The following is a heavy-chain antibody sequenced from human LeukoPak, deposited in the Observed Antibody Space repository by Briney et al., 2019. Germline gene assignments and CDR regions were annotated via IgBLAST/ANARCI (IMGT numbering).Heavy chain of an antibody. Sequence: ASVKVSCMASGGTFSSYAISWVRQAPGQGLEWMGRIIPIFGIANYAQKFQGRVTITADKSTSTAYMELSSLRSEDTAVYYCARAGEDIVVVPEWFDPWGQGTLVTVSS. CDR1: GGTFSSYA. V-gene: IGHV1-69*04. J-gene: IGHJ5*02. CDR3: ARAGEDIVVVPEWFDP. D-gene: IGHD2-2*01. CDR2: IIPIFGIA.